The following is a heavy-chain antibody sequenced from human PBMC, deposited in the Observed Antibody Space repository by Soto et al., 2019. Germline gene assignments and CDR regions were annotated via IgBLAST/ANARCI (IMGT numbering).Heavy chain of an antibody. J-gene: IGHJ4*02. Sequence: ASVKVSCKASGYTFTSYDINWVRQAAGQGLEWMGWMNPDSGSTGYVQKFQGRVTMTRDTSMSTAYLELSSLTSEDTAVYYCTRRRGGTGVDFDYWGQGTPVTVSS. CDR2: MNPDSGST. CDR1: GYTFTSYD. CDR3: TRRRGGTGVDFDY. D-gene: IGHD7-27*01. V-gene: IGHV1-8*01.